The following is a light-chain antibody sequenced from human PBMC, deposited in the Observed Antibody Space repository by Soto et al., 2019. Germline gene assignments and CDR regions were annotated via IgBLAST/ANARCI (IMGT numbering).Light chain of an antibody. Sequence: EIVMTQSPAPLSVSPGETATLSCRASQSVTSNLAWYQQKPGQGPRLLIYGAFTRAPGIPARFSGSGSGTEFTLTISSLQSEDFAVYYCQQYKNWPPLTFGGGTKVEIK. V-gene: IGKV3-15*01. CDR3: QQYKNWPPLT. J-gene: IGKJ4*01. CDR1: QSVTSN. CDR2: GAF.